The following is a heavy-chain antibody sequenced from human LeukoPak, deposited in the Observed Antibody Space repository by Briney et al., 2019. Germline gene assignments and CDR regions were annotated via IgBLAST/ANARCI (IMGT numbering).Heavy chain of an antibody. V-gene: IGHV3-33*01. J-gene: IGHJ4*02. Sequence: PGRSLRLSCAASGFTFSSYGMHWVRQAPGKGLEWVAVIWYDGSNKYYADSVKGRFTISRDNSKNTLYLQMNSLRAEDTAVYYCARDLDYGDYGGSPTTLFDYWGQGTLVTVFS. D-gene: IGHD4-17*01. CDR1: GFTFSSYG. CDR2: IWYDGSNK. CDR3: ARDLDYGDYGGSPTTLFDY.